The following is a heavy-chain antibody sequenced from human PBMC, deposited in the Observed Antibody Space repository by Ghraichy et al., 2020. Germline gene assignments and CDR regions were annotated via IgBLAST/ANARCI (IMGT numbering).Heavy chain of an antibody. CDR2: ISSSSSYI. D-gene: IGHD3-10*01. CDR1: GFTFSSYS. J-gene: IGHJ4*02. Sequence: GALRLSCAASGFTFSSYSMNWVRQAPGKGLEWVSSISSSSSYIYYADSVKGRFTISRDNAKNSLYLQMNSLRAEDTAVYYCARMEGAIVQGVIDYWGQGTLVTVSS. CDR3: ARMEGAIVQGVIDY. V-gene: IGHV3-21*01.